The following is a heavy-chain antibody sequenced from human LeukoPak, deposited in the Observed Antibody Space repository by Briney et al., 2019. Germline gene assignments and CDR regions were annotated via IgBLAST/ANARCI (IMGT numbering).Heavy chain of an antibody. CDR1: GGTFISYA. J-gene: IGHJ5*02. CDR3: ARNGYYDSSADPSGGWFDP. Sequence: ASVKVSCKASGGTFISYAISWVRQAPGQGLEWMGRIIPILGIANYARKFQGRVTITADKSTSTAYMELSSLRSEDTAVYYCARNGYYDSSADPSGGWFDPWGQGTLVTVSS. CDR2: IIPILGIA. V-gene: IGHV1-69*04. D-gene: IGHD3-22*01.